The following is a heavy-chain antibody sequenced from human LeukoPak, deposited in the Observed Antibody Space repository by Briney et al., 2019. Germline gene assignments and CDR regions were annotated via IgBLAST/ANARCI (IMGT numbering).Heavy chain of an antibody. D-gene: IGHD2-15*01. CDR3: ATGYCSGGSCYSHYYYYGMDV. J-gene: IGHJ6*02. CDR2: FDPEDGET. Sequence: GASVKVSCKVSGYTLTELSMHWVRQAPGKGLEWMGGFDPEDGETIYAQKFQGRVTMTEDTSADTAYMELSSLRSEDTAVYYCATGYCSGGSCYSHYYYYGMDVWGQGTTVTVSS. CDR1: GYTLTELS. V-gene: IGHV1-24*01.